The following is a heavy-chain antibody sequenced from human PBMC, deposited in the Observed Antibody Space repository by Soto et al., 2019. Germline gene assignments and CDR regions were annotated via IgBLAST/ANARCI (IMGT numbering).Heavy chain of an antibody. J-gene: IGHJ5*02. Sequence: PSETLSLTCAVYGGSFSGYYWSWIRQPPGKGLEWIGEINHSGSTNYNPSLKSRVTISVDTSKNQFSLKLSSVTAADTAVYYCARTTDGWFDPWGQGTRVT. CDR3: ARTTDGWFDP. V-gene: IGHV4-34*01. D-gene: IGHD1-1*01. CDR1: GGSFSGYY. CDR2: INHSGST.